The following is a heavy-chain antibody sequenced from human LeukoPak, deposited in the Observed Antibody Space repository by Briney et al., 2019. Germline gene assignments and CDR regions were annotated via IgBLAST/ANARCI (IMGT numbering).Heavy chain of an antibody. J-gene: IGHJ4*02. CDR1: GGSISSSNW. Sequence: PSGTLSLTCAVSGGSISSSNWWSWVRQPPGKGLEWIGEIYHSGSTNYNPSLKSRVTISVDKSKNQFSLKLSSATAADTAVYYCASEGIAVADLFDYWGQGTLVTVSS. V-gene: IGHV4-4*02. D-gene: IGHD6-19*01. CDR2: IYHSGST. CDR3: ASEGIAVADLFDY.